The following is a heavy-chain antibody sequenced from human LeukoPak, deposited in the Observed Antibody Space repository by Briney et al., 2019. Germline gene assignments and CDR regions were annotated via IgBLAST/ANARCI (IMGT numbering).Heavy chain of an antibody. CDR3: XXXXXXXXXXXXXX. CDR1: GDSITSGSYY. CDR2: IHTNGGT. V-gene: IGHV4-61*09. J-gene: IGHJ1*01. Sequence: SETLSLTCTVSGDSITSGSYYWSWIRQPAGKGPEWIGHIHTNGGTKYNPSLESRVTISLETSDNQFSLELNSVTATDTAVYYCXXXXXXXXXXXXXXXGQXTLXT.